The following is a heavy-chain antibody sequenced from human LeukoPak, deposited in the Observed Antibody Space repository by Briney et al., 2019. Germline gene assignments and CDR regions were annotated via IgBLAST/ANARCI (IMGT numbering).Heavy chain of an antibody. CDR1: GFTFSSYA. J-gene: IGHJ6*03. Sequence: HSGGSLRLSCAASGFTFSSYAMHWVRQAPGKGLEYVSAISSNGGSTYYANSVKGRFTISRDNSKNTLYLQMGSLRAEDTAVYYCARLMWELPPHYYYMDVWGKGTTVTISS. D-gene: IGHD1-26*01. V-gene: IGHV3-64*01. CDR2: ISSNGGST. CDR3: ARLMWELPPHYYYMDV.